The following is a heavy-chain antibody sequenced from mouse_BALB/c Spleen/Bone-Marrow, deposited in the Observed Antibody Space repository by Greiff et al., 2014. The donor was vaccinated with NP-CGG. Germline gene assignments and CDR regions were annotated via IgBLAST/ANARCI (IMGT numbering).Heavy chain of an antibody. CDR2: IHPSDSET. D-gene: IGHD2-1*01. V-gene: IGHV1-74*01. Sequence: VQLQQSGTEVVRPGASVKLSCKASGYSFTTYWMNWVKQRPGQGLEWIGMIHPSDSETRLNQKFKDKATLTVDKPSSTAYMQLNSPTSEDSAVYYCAGEKVYYGISWFAYWGQGTLVTVSA. CDR3: AGEKVYYGISWFAY. J-gene: IGHJ3*01. CDR1: GYSFTTYW.